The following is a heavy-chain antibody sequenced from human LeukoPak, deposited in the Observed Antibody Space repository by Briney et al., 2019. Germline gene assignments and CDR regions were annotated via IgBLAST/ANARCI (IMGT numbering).Heavy chain of an antibody. V-gene: IGHV4-59*11. CDR3: ARDTTIFGVVTNYFDY. CDR1: GGSISSHY. CDR2: IYYSGST. J-gene: IGHJ4*02. Sequence: SSETLSLTCTVSGGSISSHYWSWIRQPPGKGLEWIGYIYYSGSTNYNPSLKSRVTISVDTSKNQFSLKLSSVTAEDTAVYYCARDTTIFGVVTNYFDYWGQGTLVTVSS. D-gene: IGHD3-3*01.